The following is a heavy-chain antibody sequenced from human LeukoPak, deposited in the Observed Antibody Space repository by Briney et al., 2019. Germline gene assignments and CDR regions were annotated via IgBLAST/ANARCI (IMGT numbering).Heavy chain of an antibody. CDR3: AKDGVLIYSSPDY. CDR2: ISSNGDNT. J-gene: IGHJ4*02. Sequence: GGSLRLSCAASGFTFSSYAMHWVRQAPGKGLEYVSAISSNGDNTYYANSVKGRFTISRDNSRNTLYLQMASLRAEDTAVYYCAKDGVLIYSSPDYWGQGTLVTVSS. D-gene: IGHD4-11*01. CDR1: GFTFSSYA. V-gene: IGHV3-64*01.